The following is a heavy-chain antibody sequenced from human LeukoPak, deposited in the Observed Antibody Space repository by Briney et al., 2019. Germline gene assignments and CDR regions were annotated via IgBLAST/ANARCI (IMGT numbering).Heavy chain of an antibody. D-gene: IGHD3-10*01. Sequence: SGTLSLTCAVSGGSISSSSYYWGWIRQPPGRGLEWIGSIYYSESTYYNPSLKSRVTISVDTSKNQFSLKLSSVTAADTAVYYCARSRIGAYYGSGSYFDYWGQGTLVTVSS. V-gene: IGHV4-39*01. J-gene: IGHJ4*02. CDR3: ARSRIGAYYGSGSYFDY. CDR1: GGSISSSSYY. CDR2: IYYSEST.